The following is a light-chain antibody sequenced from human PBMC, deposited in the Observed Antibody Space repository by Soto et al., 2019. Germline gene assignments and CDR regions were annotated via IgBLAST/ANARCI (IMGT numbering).Light chain of an antibody. CDR2: EVT. J-gene: IGLJ2*01. CDR1: NSDVGRYNL. Sequence: QSALTQPASVSGSPGQSMTISCTGTNSDVGRYNLVSWYQQRPGQAPQVLIYEVTKRPSGVSDRFSGSKSGNTASLTISGLQAEDEGEYFCCSYASSTTYVIFGGGTKVTVL. V-gene: IGLV2-23*02. CDR3: CSYASSTTYVI.